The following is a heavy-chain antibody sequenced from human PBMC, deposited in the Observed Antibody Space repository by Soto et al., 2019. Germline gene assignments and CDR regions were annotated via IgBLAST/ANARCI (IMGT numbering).Heavy chain of an antibody. CDR2: IYYSGST. D-gene: IGHD2-15*01. Sequence: SETLSLTCTVSGGSISSSSYYWGWIRQPPGKGLEWIGSIYYSGSTYYNPSLKSRVTISVDTSKNQFSLKLSSVTAADTAVYYCARQGGSWLYYFDYWGQGTLVTVSS. J-gene: IGHJ4*02. V-gene: IGHV4-39*01. CDR1: GGSISSSSYY. CDR3: ARQGGSWLYYFDY.